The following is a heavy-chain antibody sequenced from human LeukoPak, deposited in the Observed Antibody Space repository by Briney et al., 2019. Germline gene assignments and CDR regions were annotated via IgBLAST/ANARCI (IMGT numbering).Heavy chain of an antibody. D-gene: IGHD6-19*01. V-gene: IGHV4-34*01. CDR3: AREDSSGPQYQTDAFDI. CDR1: GGSFSGYY. Sequence: SETLSLTCAVYGGSFSGYYWSWIRQPPGKGLEWIGEINHSGSTNYNPSLKSRVTISVDTSKNQFSLKLSSVTAAETAVYYCAREDSSGPQYQTDAFDIWGQGTMVTVSS. CDR2: INHSGST. J-gene: IGHJ3*02.